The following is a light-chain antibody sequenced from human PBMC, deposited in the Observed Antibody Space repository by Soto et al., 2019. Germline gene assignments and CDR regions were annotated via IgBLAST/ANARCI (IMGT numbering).Light chain of an antibody. Sequence: IVMAQPPLPLPVTPGQPASISCPSNESLLQSNGYNFLDWYLQKPGRSPQLLIYLGSNRASGVPDRFSGSGSGTDFTLKISRVEAEDVGVYYCMQGVQTPPITFGQGTRLEIK. V-gene: IGKV2-28*01. CDR3: MQGVQTPPIT. J-gene: IGKJ5*01. CDR2: LGS. CDR1: ESLLQSNGYNF.